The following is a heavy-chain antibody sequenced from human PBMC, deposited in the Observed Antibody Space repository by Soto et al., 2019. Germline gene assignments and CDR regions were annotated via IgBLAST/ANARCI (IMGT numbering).Heavy chain of an antibody. CDR3: ARDVVVTASYNWFDP. V-gene: IGHV1-69*13. J-gene: IGHJ5*02. D-gene: IGHD2-21*02. CDR2: IIPIFGTA. Sequence: AAVKVSCKASGGTLSSYAISWVRQAPGQGLEWMGGIIPIFGTANYAQKFQGRVTITADESTSTAYMELSSLRSEDTAVYYCARDVVVTASYNWFDPWGQGTLVTVSS. CDR1: GGTLSSYA.